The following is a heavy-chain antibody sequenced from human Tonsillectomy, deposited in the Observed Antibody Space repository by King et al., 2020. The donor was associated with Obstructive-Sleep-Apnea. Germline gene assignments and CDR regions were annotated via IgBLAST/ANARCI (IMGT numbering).Heavy chain of an antibody. Sequence: VQLVESGGGLVQPGGSLRLSCAGSGFTFRSYGMSLVRQAPGKGLEWVSGISGSGGRTYYADSVKGRFTISRDNSKNTLYLQMTSLRAEDTAVYYCAKDSMDYDTLTGPVDYWGQGTLVTVSS. CDR2: ISGSGGRT. D-gene: IGHD3-9*01. CDR1: GFTFRSYG. J-gene: IGHJ4*02. V-gene: IGHV3-23*04. CDR3: AKDSMDYDTLTGPVDY.